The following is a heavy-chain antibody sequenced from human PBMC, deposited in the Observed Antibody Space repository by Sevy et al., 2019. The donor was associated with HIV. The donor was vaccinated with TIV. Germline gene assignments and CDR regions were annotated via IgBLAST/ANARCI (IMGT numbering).Heavy chain of an antibody. D-gene: IGHD3-22*01. J-gene: IGHJ4*02. V-gene: IGHV4-34*01. CDR1: GGSFSDYS. CDR2: INHSGNT. Sequence: SETLSLTCAVYGGSFSDYSWNWIRQPPGKGLEWIGEINHSGNTNYNPSLKSRVTISIDASKNEVSLKVTAVTAADTVVYYCAGWRGTRVTMMVVVVTGYFYYWGQGTPVTVSS. CDR3: AGWRGTRVTMMVVVVTGYFYY.